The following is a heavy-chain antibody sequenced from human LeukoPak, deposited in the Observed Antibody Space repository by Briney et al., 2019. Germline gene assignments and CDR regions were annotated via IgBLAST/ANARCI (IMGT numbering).Heavy chain of an antibody. CDR2: INHSGST. CDR1: GGSFSGYY. D-gene: IGHD2-2*01. Sequence: SETLSLTCAVYGGSFSGYYWSWIRQPPGKGLEWIGEINHSGSTNYNPSLKSRVTISVDRSKNQFSLKLSSVTAADTAVYYCARASYQLLSHVGFDYWGQGTLVTVSS. V-gene: IGHV4-34*01. CDR3: ARASYQLLSHVGFDY. J-gene: IGHJ4*02.